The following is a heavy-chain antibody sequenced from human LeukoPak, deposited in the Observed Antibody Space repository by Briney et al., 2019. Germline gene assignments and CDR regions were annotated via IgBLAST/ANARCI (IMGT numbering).Heavy chain of an antibody. CDR2: MNPNSGNT. CDR3: ARTPPHYYGSGVQTFDP. D-gene: IGHD3-10*01. J-gene: IGHJ5*02. V-gene: IGHV1-8*01. Sequence: ASMKVSCKASGYTFTSYDINWVRQATGQGLEWMGWMNPNSGNTGYAQKFQGRVTMTRNTSISTAYMELSSLRSEDTAVYYCARTPPHYYGSGVQTFDPWGQGTLVTASS. CDR1: GYTFTSYD.